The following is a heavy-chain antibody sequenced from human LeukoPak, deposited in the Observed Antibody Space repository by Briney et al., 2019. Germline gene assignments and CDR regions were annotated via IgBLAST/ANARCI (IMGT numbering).Heavy chain of an antibody. Sequence: GRSLRLSCAASGFTFSSNGMHWVRQAPGKGLEWVAVISYDGSDIYYADSVKGRFTISRDNSKNTLYLQMNSLRAEDTAIYYCARGHDYGDYWGQGTLVTVSS. V-gene: IGHV3-33*05. CDR1: GFTFSSNG. J-gene: IGHJ4*02. CDR2: ISYDGSDI. CDR3: ARGHDYGDY.